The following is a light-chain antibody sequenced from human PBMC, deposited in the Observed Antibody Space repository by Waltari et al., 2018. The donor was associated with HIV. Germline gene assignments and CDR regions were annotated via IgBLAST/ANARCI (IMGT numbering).Light chain of an antibody. V-gene: IGLV1-44*01. CDR2: SYG. CDR1: SSNIGSNT. CDR3: ATWDDSLNAWV. J-gene: IGLJ3*02. Sequence: QSVLNQSPSASGTPGQRVIISCSGSSSNIGSNTVTWYQQFPGTAPKLLIYSYGQRPLGVPERFSGSKSSTSASLAISGLRSEDEADYYCATWDDSLNAWVFGGGTKLTVL.